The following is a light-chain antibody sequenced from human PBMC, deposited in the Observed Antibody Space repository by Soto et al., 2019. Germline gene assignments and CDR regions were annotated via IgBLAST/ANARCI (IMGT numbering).Light chain of an antibody. CDR3: QQYSNWPPRYT. CDR2: DAS. CDR1: QSVSSN. Sequence: EIVMTQSPATLSVSPGEGATLSCRASQSVSSNLAWYQQKPGQAPRLLIYDASTRSNVVPARFSGSGSATELTLTISSLQSDDYAVYYCQQYSNWPPRYTFGQRTKLEIK. V-gene: IGKV3-15*01. J-gene: IGKJ2*01.